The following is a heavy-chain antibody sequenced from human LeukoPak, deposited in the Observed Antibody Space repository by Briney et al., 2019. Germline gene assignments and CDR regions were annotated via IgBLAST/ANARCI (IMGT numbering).Heavy chain of an antibody. V-gene: IGHV3-23*01. CDR2: TSGSGGSS. CDR1: GFTFSSYA. Sequence: TGGSLRLSCAASGFTFSSYAMIWVRQAPGKGLEWVSTTSGSGGSSYYADSVKGRFTISRDNSKNTLYLQMNSLRADDTAVYYCAKAGCSYGIPFFDYWGQGTLVTVSS. CDR3: AKAGCSYGIPFFDY. D-gene: IGHD5-18*01. J-gene: IGHJ4*02.